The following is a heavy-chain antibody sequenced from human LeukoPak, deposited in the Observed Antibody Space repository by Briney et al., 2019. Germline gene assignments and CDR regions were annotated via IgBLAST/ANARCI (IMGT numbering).Heavy chain of an antibody. V-gene: IGHV3-23*01. Sequence: TGGTLRLSCAASDFTFSSSGMTWVRQAPGKGLEWVSTVSSSCENTYYADSVQGRFTISRDNSKNTLYLQMNSLKTEDTAVYYCTRSVTTMVRGVIIFRQNYYFDYRGKGTLVTVSS. J-gene: IGHJ4*02. CDR1: DFTFSSSG. CDR3: TRSVTTMVRGVIIFRQNYYFDY. D-gene: IGHD3-10*01. CDR2: VSSSCENT.